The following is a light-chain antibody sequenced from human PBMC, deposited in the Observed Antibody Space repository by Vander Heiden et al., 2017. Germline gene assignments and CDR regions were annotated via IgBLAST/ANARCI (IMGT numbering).Light chain of an antibody. CDR1: QNIYTY. CDR3: QQRLNWPVT. V-gene: IGKV3-11*01. Sequence: EVVLTQSTATLSLSPGDRATLSCRASQNIYTYLAWYQQKPGQAPRLLIYDASNRATGIPARFSGSGSGTDFTLTISSLEPEDFALYYCQQRLNWPVTFGQGTRLEIK. CDR2: DAS. J-gene: IGKJ5*01.